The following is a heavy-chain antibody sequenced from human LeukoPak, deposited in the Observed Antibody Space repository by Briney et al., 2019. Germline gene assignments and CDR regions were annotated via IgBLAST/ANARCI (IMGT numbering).Heavy chain of an antibody. CDR3: ARQAPGTGASDY. Sequence: ASVKVSCKTSGYTFTSYFIHWVRQAPGQGLEWMGIINPSGASTSYAQRFQGRVTMTRDMSTSTVYMELSSLRSEDTAVYYCARQAPGTGASDYWGQGTLVTVSS. J-gene: IGHJ4*02. CDR2: INPSGAST. CDR1: GYTFTSYF. D-gene: IGHD3/OR15-3a*01. V-gene: IGHV1-46*01.